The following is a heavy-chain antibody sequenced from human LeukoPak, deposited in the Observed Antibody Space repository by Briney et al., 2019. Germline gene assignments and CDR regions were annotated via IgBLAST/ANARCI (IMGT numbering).Heavy chain of an antibody. V-gene: IGHV4-31*11. Sequence: SETLSLTCAVSGGSISGDGYSWTWIRQPPGKGLEWIGYIYYSGSTYYNPSLKSRVTISVDTSKNQFSLKLSSVTAADTAVYYCASTDTYYYGSGSYNFDYWGQGTLVTVSS. CDR3: ASTDTYYYGSGSYNFDY. CDR1: GGSISGDGYS. J-gene: IGHJ4*02. CDR2: IYYSGST. D-gene: IGHD3-10*01.